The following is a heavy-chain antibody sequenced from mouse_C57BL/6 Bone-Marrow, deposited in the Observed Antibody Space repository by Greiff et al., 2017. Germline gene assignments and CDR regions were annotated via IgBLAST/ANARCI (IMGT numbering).Heavy chain of an antibody. V-gene: IGHV14-4*01. CDR3: ARSKNWDSWFAY. D-gene: IGHD4-1*01. CDR1: GFNIKDDY. CDR2: IDPENGDT. Sequence: VQLQQSGAELVRPGASVKLSCTASGFNIKDDYMHWVKQRPEQGLEWIGWIDPENGDTEYASKFQGKATITADTSSNTAYLQLSSLTSEDSAVYFCARSKNWDSWFAYWGQGTLVTVSA. J-gene: IGHJ3*01.